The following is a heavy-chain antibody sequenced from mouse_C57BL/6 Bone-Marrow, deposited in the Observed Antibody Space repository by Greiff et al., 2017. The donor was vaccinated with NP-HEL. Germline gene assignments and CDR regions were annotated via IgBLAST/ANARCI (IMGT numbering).Heavy chain of an antibody. CDR1: GYTFTDYY. V-gene: IGHV1-26*01. J-gene: IGHJ2*01. Sequence: VQLQQSGPELVKPGASVKISCKASGYTFTDYYMNWVKQSHGKSLEWIGDINPNNGGTSYNQKFKGKAKLTVDKSSSTAYMELRSLTSEDSAVYYCARGGSSGYYYFDYWGQGTTLTVSS. CDR3: ARGGSSGYYYFDY. D-gene: IGHD3-2*02. CDR2: INPNNGGT.